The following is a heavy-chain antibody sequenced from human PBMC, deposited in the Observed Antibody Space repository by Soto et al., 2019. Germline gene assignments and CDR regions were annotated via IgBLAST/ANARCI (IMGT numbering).Heavy chain of an antibody. CDR3: ARGKKEQLGYYYGMDV. J-gene: IGHJ6*02. V-gene: IGHV6-1*01. CDR1: GDSVSSNSAA. CDR2: TYYRSKWYN. Sequence: PSPTLSLPCAISGDSVSSNSAAWNLIRQSPSRGLEWLGRTYYRSKWYNDYAVSVKSRITINPDTSKNQFSLQLNSVTPEDTAVYYCARGKKEQLGYYYGMDVRGQGTTVTVSS. D-gene: IGHD6-13*01.